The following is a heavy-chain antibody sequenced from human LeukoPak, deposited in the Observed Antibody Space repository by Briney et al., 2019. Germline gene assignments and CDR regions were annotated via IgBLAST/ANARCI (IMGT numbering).Heavy chain of an antibody. CDR2: INPNSGGT. V-gene: IGHV1-2*02. CDR1: GYTFTGYY. J-gene: IGHJ4*02. CDR3: ARGRGMGFLEWLLLDS. Sequence: ASVKVSCKASGYTFTGYYMHWVRQAPGQGLEWMGWINPNSGGTNYAQKFQGRVTMTRDTPISTAYMELSRLRSDDTAIFYCARGRGMGFLEWLLLDSWGQGTLVTVSS. D-gene: IGHD3-3*01.